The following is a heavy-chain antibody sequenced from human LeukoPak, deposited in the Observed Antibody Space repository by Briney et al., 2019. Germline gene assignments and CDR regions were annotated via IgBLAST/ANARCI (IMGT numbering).Heavy chain of an antibody. CDR1: GGSISSYY. J-gene: IGHJ5*02. CDR3: ARGWGISSSSGVEGFDP. D-gene: IGHD6-6*01. CDR2: IYYSGST. Sequence: ASETLSLTCTVSGGSISSYYWSWIRQPPGKGLEWIGYIYYSGSTNYNPSLKSRVTISVDTSKNQFSLKLSSVTAADTAVYYCARGWGISSSSGVEGFDPWGQGTLVTVSS. V-gene: IGHV4-59*08.